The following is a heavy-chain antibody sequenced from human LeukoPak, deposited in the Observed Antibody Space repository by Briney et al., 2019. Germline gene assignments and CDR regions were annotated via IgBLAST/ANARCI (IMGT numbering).Heavy chain of an antibody. V-gene: IGHV3-7*02. CDR3: VGNVEF. CDR1: GFTFTSYW. Sequence: GGSLRLSCTASGFTFTSYWMTWVRQAPGRELEWVASIKEDGSEKQYVESVRGRFAISRDNAKNSLYLQLSSLTAEDTAVYYCVGNVEFWGQGTLVSVSS. CDR2: IKEDGSEK. J-gene: IGHJ4*02.